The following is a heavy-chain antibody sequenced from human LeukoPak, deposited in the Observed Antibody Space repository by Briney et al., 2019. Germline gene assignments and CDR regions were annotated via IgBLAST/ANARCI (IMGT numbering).Heavy chain of an antibody. CDR1: GYTFTASY. V-gene: IGHV1-8*03. Sequence: VASVKVSCKDSGYTFTASYMHWVRQAPGQGLEWMGWMNPNSGNTGYAQKFQGRVTITRNTSISTAYMELSSLRSEDTAVYYCARGRHPYNWNSTEVYMDVWGKGTTVTVSS. CDR2: MNPNSGNT. J-gene: IGHJ6*03. D-gene: IGHD1-7*01. CDR3: ARGRHPYNWNSTEVYMDV.